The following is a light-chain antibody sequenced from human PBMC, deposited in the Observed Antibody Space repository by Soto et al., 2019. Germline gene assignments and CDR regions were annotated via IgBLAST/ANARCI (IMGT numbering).Light chain of an antibody. Sequence: DIPMTQSPSSLSASVGDRVTITCRASQSISGYLSWYYQRPGKAPKLLISAASTLQSGVPSRFSGSGSGTDFTLTISSLQPEDSATYYCQQFAISTTFGQGTKVEVK. J-gene: IGKJ1*01. CDR2: AAS. V-gene: IGKV1-39*01. CDR1: QSISGY. CDR3: QQFAISTT.